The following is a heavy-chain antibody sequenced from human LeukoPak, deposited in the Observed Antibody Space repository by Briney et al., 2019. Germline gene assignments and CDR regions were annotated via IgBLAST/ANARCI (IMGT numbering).Heavy chain of an antibody. V-gene: IGHV3-23*01. Sequence: PGGSLRLSCATSGFSFGSYAMSWVRQAPGKGLEWVSSISGSGMLTYYADSVKGRFTISRDNSKNTLYLQVSSLRAEDTATFYCAKYYYDSGGRGNDAFDVWGQGHWSPSLQ. CDR3: AKYYYDSGGRGNDAFDV. J-gene: IGHJ3*01. CDR2: ISGSGMLT. D-gene: IGHD3-22*01. CDR1: GFSFGSYA.